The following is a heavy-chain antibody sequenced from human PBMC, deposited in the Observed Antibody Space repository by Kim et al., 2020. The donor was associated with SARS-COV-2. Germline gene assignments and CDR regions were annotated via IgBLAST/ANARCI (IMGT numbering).Heavy chain of an antibody. Sequence: GGSLRLSCAASGFTFSSYGMHWVRQAPGKGLEWMAVIWYDGSNKYYADSVKGRFTISRDNSKNTLYLQMNSLRAEDTAVYYCARDKSPGGVCDYWGQGTL. CDR1: GFTFSSYG. J-gene: IGHJ4*02. D-gene: IGHD2-8*01. CDR2: IWYDGSNK. V-gene: IGHV3-33*01. CDR3: ARDKSPGGVCDY.